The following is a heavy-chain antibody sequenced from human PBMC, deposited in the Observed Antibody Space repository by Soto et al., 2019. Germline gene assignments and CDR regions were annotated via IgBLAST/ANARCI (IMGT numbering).Heavy chain of an antibody. CDR1: GFTFSSFA. J-gene: IGHJ4*02. V-gene: IGHV3-23*01. D-gene: IGHD6-13*01. CDR2: ISGTGGNT. CDR3: AKRPEYITTWYSFDY. Sequence: GGSLRLSCAASGFTFSSFAMSWVRQAPGKGLEWVSVISGTGGNTYYADSVRGRFAISRDNSKNTLYLQMNSLRAEDTAVYYCAKRPEYITTWYSFDYWGKGTLVTVSS.